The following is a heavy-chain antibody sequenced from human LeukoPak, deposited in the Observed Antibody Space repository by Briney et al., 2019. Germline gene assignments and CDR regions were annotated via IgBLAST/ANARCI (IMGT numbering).Heavy chain of an antibody. CDR3: ARDHRGYSYGLFDS. CDR2: IYSSRST. V-gene: IGHV4-59*01. CDR1: GGSISTYY. Sequence: SETLSLTCTVSGGSISTYYWSWIRQPPGKGLEWIGSIYSSRSTNYNPSLKSRVTISVDTSKNQFSLRLSSVTAADTAVYYCARDHRGYSYGLFDSWGQGTLVTVSS. D-gene: IGHD5-18*01. J-gene: IGHJ4*02.